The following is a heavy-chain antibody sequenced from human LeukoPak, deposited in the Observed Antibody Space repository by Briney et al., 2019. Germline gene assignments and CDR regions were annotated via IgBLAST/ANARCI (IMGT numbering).Heavy chain of an antibody. Sequence: GGSLRLSCAASGFTFSSYSMNWVRQAPGKGLEWVSSISSSSSYIYYADSVKGRFTISRDNAKNSLYLQMNSLRPEDTAVYYCAKDQGWNYAFDYWGQGTLVTVSS. J-gene: IGHJ4*02. CDR3: AKDQGWNYAFDY. CDR2: ISSSSSYI. CDR1: GFTFSSYS. V-gene: IGHV3-21*01. D-gene: IGHD1-7*01.